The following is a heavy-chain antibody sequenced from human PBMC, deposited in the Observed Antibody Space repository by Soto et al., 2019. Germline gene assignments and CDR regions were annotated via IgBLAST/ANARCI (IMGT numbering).Heavy chain of an antibody. D-gene: IGHD3-22*01. J-gene: IGHJ4*02. CDR1: RVGIVSRY. V-gene: IGHV1-46*01. CDR3: ARVDSSGYLGMYYFDN. CDR2: INPAGSVT. Sequence: SVELTWKASRVGIVSRYRQWAHHAPGQGPEWMGVINPAGSVTVYALKLQDRVTVTRDTSTSTVYMELSSLSSEDTALYYCARVDSSGYLGMYYFDNWGQGTQVTAPQ.